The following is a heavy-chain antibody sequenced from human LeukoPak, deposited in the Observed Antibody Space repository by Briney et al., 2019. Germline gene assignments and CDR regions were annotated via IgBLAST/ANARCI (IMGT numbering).Heavy chain of an antibody. CDR3: ARGLVGIAADPATYFDY. V-gene: IGHV1-69*06. CDR1: GGTFSSYA. Sequence: ASVKVSCKASGGTFSSYAISWVRQAPGQGLEWMGGIIPIFGTANYAQKFQGRVTITADKSTRTAYMELSSLRSEDTAVYYCARGLVGIAADPATYFDYWGQGTLVTVSS. D-gene: IGHD6-13*01. CDR2: IIPIFGTA. J-gene: IGHJ4*02.